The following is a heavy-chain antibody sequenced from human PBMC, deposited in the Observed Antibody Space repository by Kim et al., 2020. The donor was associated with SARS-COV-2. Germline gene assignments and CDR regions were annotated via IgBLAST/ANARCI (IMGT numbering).Heavy chain of an antibody. CDR2: INPSGGST. V-gene: IGHV1-46*01. CDR1: GYTFTSYY. J-gene: IGHJ4*02. CDR3: AREAPHYGSGSTGKTGFDY. Sequence: ASVKVSCKASGYTFTSYYMHWVRQAPGQGLEWMGIINPSGGSTSYAQKFQGRVTMTRDTSTSTVYMELSSLRSEDTAVYYCAREAPHYGSGSTGKTGFDYWGQGTLVTVSS. D-gene: IGHD3-10*01.